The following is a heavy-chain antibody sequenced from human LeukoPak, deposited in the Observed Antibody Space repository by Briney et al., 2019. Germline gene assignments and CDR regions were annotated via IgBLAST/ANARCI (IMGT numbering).Heavy chain of an antibody. Sequence: SETLSLTCTVSGGSISSSDYYWSWIRQPPGKGLEWIGYIYYSGSTYYNPSLKSRVTISVDTSKNQFSLKLSSVTAADTAVYYCASSSSSSWYFDYWGQGTLVTVSS. J-gene: IGHJ4*02. D-gene: IGHD6-13*01. CDR3: ASSSSSSWYFDY. V-gene: IGHV4-30-4*01. CDR1: GGSISSSDYY. CDR2: IYYSGST.